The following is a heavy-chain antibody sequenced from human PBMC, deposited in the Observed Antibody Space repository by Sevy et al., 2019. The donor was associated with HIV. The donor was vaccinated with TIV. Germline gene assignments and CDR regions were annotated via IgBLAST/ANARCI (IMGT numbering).Heavy chain of an antibody. V-gene: IGHV4-59*11. Sequence: SETLSLTCTFSGGSISTHSWSWIRRPPGKGLEWIGYMYYSGSTNYNPSLKSRVTMSMDVSKNQFSLNLSSVTAADTAVYYCARLYDPRGRMEFDPWGQGTLVTVSS. D-gene: IGHD3-3*01. J-gene: IGHJ5*02. CDR1: GGSISTHS. CDR3: ARLYDPRGRMEFDP. CDR2: MYYSGST.